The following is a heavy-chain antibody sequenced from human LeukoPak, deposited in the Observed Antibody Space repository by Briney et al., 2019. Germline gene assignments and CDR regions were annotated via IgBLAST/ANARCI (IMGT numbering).Heavy chain of an antibody. J-gene: IGHJ5*02. D-gene: IGHD2-15*01. Sequence: SGPTLVNPTQTLTLICTFSGFSLSTIGMRVSWIRQPPGKALEWLARIDWDDDKFYSTSLKTRLTISKDTSKNQVVLTMTNMDPVDTATYYCARSQFCSGNSCYSRDWFDTWGQGTLVTVSS. CDR1: GFSLSTIGMR. CDR3: ARSQFCSGNSCYSRDWFDT. V-gene: IGHV2-70*04. CDR2: IDWDDDK.